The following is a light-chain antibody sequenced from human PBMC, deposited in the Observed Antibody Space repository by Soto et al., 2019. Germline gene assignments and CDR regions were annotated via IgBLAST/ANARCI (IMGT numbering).Light chain of an antibody. J-gene: IGLJ1*01. CDR1: DIENKN. Sequence: SDALTQPLSVSVGLRQTARITCGVNDIENKNVHWYQQKPGQAPVLVLFRDSNRPSGISERFSGSNSGNTATLSISGAQDGDEADYYCQVWASNTYVFGSGTKVTVL. CDR2: RDS. CDR3: QVWASNTYV. V-gene: IGLV3-9*01.